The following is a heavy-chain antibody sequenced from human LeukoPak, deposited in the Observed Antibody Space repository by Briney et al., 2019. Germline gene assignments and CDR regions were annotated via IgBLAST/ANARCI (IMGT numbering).Heavy chain of an antibody. CDR3: ARDFGTKDYYYYMDV. CDR1: GYRFNEYY. J-gene: IGHJ6*03. D-gene: IGHD3/OR15-3a*01. CDR2: ISAYNGNT. Sequence: ASVKVSCKTSGYRFNEYYMHWVRQAPGQGLEWMGWISAYNGNTNYAQKLQGRVTMTTDTSTSTAYMELRSLRSDDTAVYYCARDFGTKDYYYYMDVWGKGTTVTISS. V-gene: IGHV1-18*01.